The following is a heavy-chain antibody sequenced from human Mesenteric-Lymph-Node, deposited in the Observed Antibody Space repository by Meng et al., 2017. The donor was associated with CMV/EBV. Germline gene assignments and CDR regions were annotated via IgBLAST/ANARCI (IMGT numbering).Heavy chain of an antibody. CDR3: AKEGGDQWLVTYYFDY. Sequence: GGSLRLSCAASGLTFISYAVHWVRQAPGEGLEWVAVISYDGNNKYYADSVKGRFTISRDDSKNTLYLQMSGLRAEDTAVYYCAKEGGDQWLVTYYFDYWGQGTPVTVSS. D-gene: IGHD6-19*01. CDR1: GLTFISYA. CDR2: ISYDGNNK. V-gene: IGHV3-30-3*01. J-gene: IGHJ4*02.